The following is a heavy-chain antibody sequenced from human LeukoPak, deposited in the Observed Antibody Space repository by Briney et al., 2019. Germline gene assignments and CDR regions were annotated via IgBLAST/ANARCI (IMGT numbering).Heavy chain of an antibody. CDR2: IYYSGST. CDR1: GGSISSGGYY. D-gene: IGHD6-19*01. CDR3: ARTLAVAPADY. V-gene: IGHV4-31*03. J-gene: IGHJ4*02. Sequence: NPSQTLSLTCTVSGGSISSGGYYWDWVRQHPGKGLEWIGYIYYSGSTYYNPSLKSRVTISLDTSKHQFSLKLSSVTAADAAVYYCARTLAVAPADYWGQGTLVTVSS.